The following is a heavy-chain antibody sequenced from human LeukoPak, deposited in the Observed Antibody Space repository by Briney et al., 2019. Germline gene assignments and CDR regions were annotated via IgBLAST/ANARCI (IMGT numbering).Heavy chain of an antibody. V-gene: IGHV3-33*01. CDR1: GYPFRNHG. CDR3: ARDDRSTTFCYAY. Sequence: PGGSLRLSCVASGYPFRNHGMHWVRQVPGKGLEWVAVIWYDESKKYYAASVRGRFTISRDISKNTLYLQMNSLRAEDTALYYCARDDRSTTFCYAYWGQGTLVTVSS. CDR2: IWYDESKK. J-gene: IGHJ4*02. D-gene: IGHD2-2*01.